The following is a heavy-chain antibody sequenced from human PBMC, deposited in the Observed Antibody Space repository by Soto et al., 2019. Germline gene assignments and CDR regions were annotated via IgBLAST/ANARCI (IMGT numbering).Heavy chain of an antibody. Sequence: PSETLSLTCTVSGGSISSYYWSWIRQPPGKGLEWIGYIYYTGTTTYNPSIKSRVTISVDSSKNQFSLNLTSVSAADTAVYYCARLGGFYQSHDSWGQGTLVTVSS. CDR1: GGSISSYY. J-gene: IGHJ5*02. D-gene: IGHD3-22*01. CDR2: IYYTGTT. CDR3: ARLGGFYQSHDS. V-gene: IGHV4-59*08.